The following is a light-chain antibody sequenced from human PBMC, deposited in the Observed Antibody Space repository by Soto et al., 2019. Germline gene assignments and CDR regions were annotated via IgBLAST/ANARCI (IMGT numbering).Light chain of an antibody. CDR2: DAS. CDR3: QQRTKWPLT. V-gene: IGKV3-11*01. Sequence: EIVLTQSPVTLSLSPGERATLSCRASQSVTTFLAWYQQKPGQAPRLLIYDASKRATGIPAWFSGSGSGTDITLTISRLEPEDFAVYYCQQRTKWPLTFGGGTKVEIK. J-gene: IGKJ4*01. CDR1: QSVTTF.